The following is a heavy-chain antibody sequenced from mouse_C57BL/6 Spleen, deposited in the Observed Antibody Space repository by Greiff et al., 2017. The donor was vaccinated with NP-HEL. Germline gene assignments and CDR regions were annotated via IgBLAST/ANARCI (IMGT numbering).Heavy chain of an antibody. Sequence: EVQLVESGGGLVQPGGSLSLSCAASGFTFTDYYMSWVRQPPGKALEWLGFIRNKANGYTTEYSASVKGRFTISRDNSQSILYLQMNALRAEDSATYYCARSPPPIYYSNYFDYWGQGTTLTVSS. CDR2: IRNKANGYTT. CDR1: GFTFTDYY. J-gene: IGHJ2*01. CDR3: ARSPPPIYYSNYFDY. D-gene: IGHD2-5*01. V-gene: IGHV7-3*01.